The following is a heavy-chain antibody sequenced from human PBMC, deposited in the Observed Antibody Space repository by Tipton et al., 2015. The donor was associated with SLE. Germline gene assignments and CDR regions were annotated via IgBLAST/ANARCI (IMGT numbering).Heavy chain of an antibody. CDR2: IYYTGTTT. CDR1: GGSVSSSSKY. J-gene: IGHJ3*02. D-gene: IGHD6-13*01. V-gene: IGHV4-39*07. Sequence: TLSLTCTVSGGSVSSSSKYWAWIRQPPGKGLEWIGSIYYTGTTTYYNSFLKSRVTMSVDTSKNQFSLRLSSVTPADTAVYYCARGAAAADTGAFDSWGQGTMVTVSS. CDR3: ARGAAAADTGAFDS.